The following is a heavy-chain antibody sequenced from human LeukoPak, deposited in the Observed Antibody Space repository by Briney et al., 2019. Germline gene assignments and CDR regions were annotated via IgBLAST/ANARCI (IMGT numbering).Heavy chain of an antibody. J-gene: IGHJ4*02. CDR3: ARTHTIRRKMGVGDLGSSSFYFDY. CDR2: IWYDGSNK. Sequence: PGRSLRLSCTASGFTFRNYGMNWVRQAPGKGLEWVAGIWYDGSNKDYVDSVKGRFTISRDNSKNTLYLEMNSLRAEDTAVYYCARTHTIRRKMGVGDLGSSSFYFDYWGQGTLVTVSS. V-gene: IGHV3-33*01. D-gene: IGHD3-16*01. CDR1: GFTFRNYG.